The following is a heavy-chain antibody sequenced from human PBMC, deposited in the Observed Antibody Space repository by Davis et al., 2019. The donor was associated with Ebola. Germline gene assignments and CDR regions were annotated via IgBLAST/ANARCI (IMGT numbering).Heavy chain of an antibody. J-gene: IGHJ5*02. CDR1: GYTFTSYG. CDR2: ISAYNGNT. Sequence: AASVKVSCKASGYTFTSYGISWVRQAPGQGLEWMGWISAYNGNTNYAQKLQGRVTMTTDTSTSTAYMELRSLRSDDTAVYYCAKVQSYCSGGSCYSPWGQGTLVTVSS. D-gene: IGHD2-15*01. V-gene: IGHV1-18*01. CDR3: AKVQSYCSGGSCYSP.